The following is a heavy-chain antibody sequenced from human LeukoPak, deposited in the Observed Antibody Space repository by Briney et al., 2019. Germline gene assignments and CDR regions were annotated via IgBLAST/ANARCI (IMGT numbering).Heavy chain of an antibody. CDR1: GFTFDDYA. CDR3: AKGRYCSSTSCHYFDY. Sequence: GRPLRLSCAASGFTFDDYAMHWVRQAPGKGLEWVSGISWNSGSIGYADSVKGRFTISRDNAKNSLYLQMNSLRAEDTALYYCAKGRYCSSTSCHYFDYWGQGTLVTVSS. V-gene: IGHV3-9*01. D-gene: IGHD2-2*01. J-gene: IGHJ4*02. CDR2: ISWNSGSI.